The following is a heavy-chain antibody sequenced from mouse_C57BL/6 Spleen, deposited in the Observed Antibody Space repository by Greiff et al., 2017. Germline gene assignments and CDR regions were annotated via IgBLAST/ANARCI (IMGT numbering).Heavy chain of an antibody. CDR1: GYTFTDYY. CDR3: ARGVPFAY. V-gene: IGHV1-26*01. Sequence: EVQLQQSGPELVKPGASVKISCKASGYTFTDYYMNWVKQSHGKSLEWIGDINPNNGGTSYNQKFKGKATLTVDKSSSTAYMELRSLTSEDSAVXYCARGVPFAYWGQGTLVTVSA. CDR2: INPNNGGT. J-gene: IGHJ3*01.